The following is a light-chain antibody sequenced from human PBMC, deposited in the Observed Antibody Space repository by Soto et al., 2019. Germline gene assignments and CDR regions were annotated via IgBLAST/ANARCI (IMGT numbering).Light chain of an antibody. CDR2: GAS. CDR1: QSVTSSF. CDR3: HQYYSSPLT. Sequence: EIVLTQSPGTLSLSPGERATLSCRASQSVTSSFLAWFQQKPGQAPRLLIYGASSRATGIPDRFIGSGSGTDFTLTISRLGPEDVAVYYCHQYYSSPLTFGGGTNVEIK. V-gene: IGKV3-20*01. J-gene: IGKJ4*01.